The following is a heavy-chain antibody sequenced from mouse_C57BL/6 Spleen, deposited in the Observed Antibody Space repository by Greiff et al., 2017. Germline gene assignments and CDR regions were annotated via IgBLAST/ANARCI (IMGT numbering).Heavy chain of an antibody. CDR1: GYSITSGYY. CDR3: ARGTTVVARDYAMDY. V-gene: IGHV3-6*01. Sequence: EVKLMESGPGLVKPSQSLSLTCSVTGYSITSGYYWNWIRQFPGNKLEWMCYISYDGSNNYNPSLKNRISITRDTSKNQFFLKLNSVTTEDTATYYCARGTTVVARDYAMDYWAQGTSVTVSS. D-gene: IGHD1-1*01. J-gene: IGHJ4*01. CDR2: ISYDGSN.